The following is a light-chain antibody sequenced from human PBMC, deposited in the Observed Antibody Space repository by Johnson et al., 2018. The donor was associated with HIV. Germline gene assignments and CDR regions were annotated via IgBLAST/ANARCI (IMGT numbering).Light chain of an antibody. Sequence: QSVLTQPPSVSAAPGQKVTISCSGSSSNIGNNYVSWYQQLPGTVPKLLIYDNNKRPSGIPDRFSGSKSGTSATLGITGLQTGDEADYYCGTWDSNLRTGCFGSSTNVTVL. J-gene: IGLJ1*01. V-gene: IGLV1-51*01. CDR1: SSNIGNNY. CDR3: GTWDSNLRTGC. CDR2: DNN.